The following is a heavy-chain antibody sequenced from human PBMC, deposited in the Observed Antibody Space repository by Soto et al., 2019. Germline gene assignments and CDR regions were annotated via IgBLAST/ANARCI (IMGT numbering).Heavy chain of an antibody. J-gene: IGHJ3*02. CDR2: IWFDGSDK. CDR1: GFTFSSYG. CDR3: ARLYCSASSCYSVGAFDI. V-gene: IGHV3-33*01. D-gene: IGHD2-15*01. Sequence: QVQLVESGGGVVQPGRSLRLSCAASGFTFSSYGMHWVRQAPGKGLEWVALIWFDGSDKYYTESVKGRFTISRDNSKSTLYLQMNSLRAGDTAVYYCARLYCSASSCYSVGAFDIRGQGTMVTVSS.